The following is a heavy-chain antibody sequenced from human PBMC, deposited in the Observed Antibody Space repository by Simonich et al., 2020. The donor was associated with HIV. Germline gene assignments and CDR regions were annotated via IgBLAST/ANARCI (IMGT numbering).Heavy chain of an antibody. CDR2: ISNSSSYI. CDR1: GFTFSSYS. V-gene: IGHV3-21*01. J-gene: IGHJ4*02. Sequence: EVQLVESGGGLVKPGGSLRLSCAASGFTFSSYSMNWVRQAPGKGLECVSSISNSSSYIYYADSVKGRFTISRDNAKNSLYLQMNSLRAEDTAVYYCARDGRKGSSTSCSDYWGQGTLVTVSS. D-gene: IGHD2-2*01. CDR3: ARDGRKGSSTSCSDY.